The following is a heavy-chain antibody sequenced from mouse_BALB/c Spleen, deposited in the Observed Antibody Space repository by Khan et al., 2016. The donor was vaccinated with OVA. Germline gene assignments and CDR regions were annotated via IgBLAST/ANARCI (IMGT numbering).Heavy chain of an antibody. CDR1: GFTFSDYY. J-gene: IGHJ3*01. CDR3: VRGDYGDPFAY. Sequence: EVELVESGGGLVKPGGSLKLSCAASGFTFSDYYMYWVRQTPEKRLEWVATISDGGSYTYYTDSVKGRFTISRDDAKNNQYLQMSSLKSEDTAIYYCVRGDYGDPFAYWGQGTLVTVSA. V-gene: IGHV5-4*02. D-gene: IGHD2-13*01. CDR2: ISDGGSYT.